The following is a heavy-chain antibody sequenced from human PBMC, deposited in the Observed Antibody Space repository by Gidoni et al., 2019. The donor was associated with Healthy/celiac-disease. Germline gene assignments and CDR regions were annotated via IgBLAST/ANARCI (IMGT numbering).Heavy chain of an antibody. D-gene: IGHD1-1*01. CDR3: ARDGNTTPYFDY. Sequence: EVQLVESGGGLVKPGGSLRLSCAASGFTFSSYSMNWVRQAPGKGLEWVSSISSSSSYIYYADSVKGRFTISRDNAKNSLYLQMNSLGAEDTAVYYCARDGNTTPYFDYWGQGTLVTVSS. V-gene: IGHV3-21*01. J-gene: IGHJ4*02. CDR2: ISSSSSYI. CDR1: GFTFSSYS.